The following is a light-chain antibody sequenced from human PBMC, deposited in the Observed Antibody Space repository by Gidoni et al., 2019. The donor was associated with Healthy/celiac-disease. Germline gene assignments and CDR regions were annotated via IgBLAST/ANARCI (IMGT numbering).Light chain of an antibody. CDR2: SAS. CDR3: QQSYSTPHT. J-gene: IGKJ4*01. Sequence: DIQMTQSPSSLSASVGDRVTITCRASQSISSYLNWYQQKPGKAPKLLIYSASSLQSGVPSRLSGSGSGTDFTLTISSLQPEDFATYYCQQSYSTPHTFGGXTKVEIK. CDR1: QSISSY. V-gene: IGKV1-39*01.